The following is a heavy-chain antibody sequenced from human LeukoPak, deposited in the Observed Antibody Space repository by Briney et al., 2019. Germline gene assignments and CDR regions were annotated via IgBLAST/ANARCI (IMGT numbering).Heavy chain of an antibody. CDR2: ISSSGSSI. V-gene: IGHV3-11*01. D-gene: IGHD6-19*01. J-gene: IGHJ4*02. Sequence: GGSLRLSCAASGFTFSDYYMSWIRQAPGKGLEWVSYISSSGSSIYYADSVKGRFTISRDNAKNSLYLQMNSLRAEDTAVYYCASAHITMAGSIDYWGKGTLVTVSS. CDR3: ASAHITMAGSIDY. CDR1: GFTFSDYY.